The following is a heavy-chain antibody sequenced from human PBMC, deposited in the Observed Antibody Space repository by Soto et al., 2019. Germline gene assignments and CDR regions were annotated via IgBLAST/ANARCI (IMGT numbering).Heavy chain of an antibody. CDR1: SGSISSSNW. CDR2: IYHSGST. D-gene: IGHD2-2*01. V-gene: IGHV4-4*02. CDR3: ARGLCSSTSCYVSSSSDWFDP. J-gene: IGHJ5*02. Sequence: SETLSLTCAVSSGSISSSNWWSWVRQPPGKGLEWIGEIYHSGSTNYNPSLKSRVTISVDKSKNQFSLKLSSVTAADTAVYYCARGLCSSTSCYVSSSSDWFDPWGQGTLVTVSS.